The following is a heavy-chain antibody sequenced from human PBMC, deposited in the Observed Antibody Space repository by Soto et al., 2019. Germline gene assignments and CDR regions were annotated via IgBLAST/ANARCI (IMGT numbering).Heavy chain of an antibody. V-gene: IGHV1-2*02. CDR1: GYTFTGYY. Sequence: RASVKVSCKASGYTFTGYYMHWVRQAPGQGLEWMGWINPNSGGTNYAQKFQGRVTMTRDTSISTAYMELSRLRSDDTAVYYCARELRYSYGYEVGGNYYYYGMDVWGQGTTVTVSS. CDR2: INPNSGGT. J-gene: IGHJ6*02. D-gene: IGHD5-18*01. CDR3: ARELRYSYGYEVGGNYYYYGMDV.